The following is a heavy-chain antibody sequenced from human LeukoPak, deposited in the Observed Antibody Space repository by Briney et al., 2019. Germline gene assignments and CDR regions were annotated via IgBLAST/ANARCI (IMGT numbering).Heavy chain of an antibody. Sequence: ASVKASCKASGYTFASYYMHWVRQAPGQGLEWMGIINPSGGSTSYAQKFQGRVTMTRDTSTSTVYMELSSLRSEDTAVYYCAREGRGMGACNYWGQGTLVTVSS. D-gene: IGHD1-26*01. CDR2: INPSGGST. CDR1: GYTFASYY. CDR3: AREGRGMGACNY. J-gene: IGHJ4*02. V-gene: IGHV1-46*01.